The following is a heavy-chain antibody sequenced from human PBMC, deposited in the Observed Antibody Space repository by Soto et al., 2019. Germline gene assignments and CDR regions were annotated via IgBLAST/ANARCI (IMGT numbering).Heavy chain of an antibody. D-gene: IGHD3-16*01. CDR2: TSYDGNNK. V-gene: IGHV3-30*19. CDR3: ARWGTTGGFDL. J-gene: IGHJ4*02. CDR1: GFRFKSFV. Sequence: QVQLVESGGGVVQPGTSLRLSCAASGFRFKSFVMHWVRQAPGKGLEWVAFTSYDGNNKDYGDSVKGRFTVSRDNSQNTLHFHMDFLRPEDTALYYCARWGTTGGFDLWGQGTLVSVSS.